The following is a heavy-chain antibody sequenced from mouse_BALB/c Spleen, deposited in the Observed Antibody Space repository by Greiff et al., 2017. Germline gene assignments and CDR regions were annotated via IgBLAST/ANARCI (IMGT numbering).Heavy chain of an antibody. CDR2: ISYSGST. V-gene: IGHV3-2*02. Sequence: DVKLQESGPGLVKPSQSLSLTCTVTGYSITSDYAWNWIRQFPGNKLEWMGYISYSGSTSYNPSLKSRISITRDTSKNQFFLQLNSVTTEDTATYYCAREGTGLDYWGQGTTLTVSS. CDR3: AREGTGLDY. J-gene: IGHJ2*01. CDR1: GYSITSDYA. D-gene: IGHD4-1*01.